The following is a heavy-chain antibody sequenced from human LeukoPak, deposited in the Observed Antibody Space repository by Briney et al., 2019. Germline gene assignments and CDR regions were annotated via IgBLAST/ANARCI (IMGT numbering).Heavy chain of an antibody. Sequence: GGSLRLSCAASGFTVNSNDMSWVRQAPGKGPEWVSVIYSGGSTYYADSVKGRFTISRDNSKNTLYLQMNSLRAEDTAVYYCARQVGLETRGRGLDYWGQGTLVTVSS. D-gene: IGHD3-3*01. CDR1: GFTVNSND. J-gene: IGHJ4*02. CDR2: IYSGGST. CDR3: ARQVGLETRGRGLDY. V-gene: IGHV3-66*02.